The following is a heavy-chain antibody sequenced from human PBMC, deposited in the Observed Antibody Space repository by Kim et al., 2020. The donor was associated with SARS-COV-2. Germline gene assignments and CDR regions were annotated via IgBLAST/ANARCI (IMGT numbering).Heavy chain of an antibody. CDR2: ISGDGGST. J-gene: IGHJ3*02. V-gene: IGHV3-43*02. CDR3: ATLAAAGIGDAFDI. D-gene: IGHD6-13*01. CDR1: GFTFADYA. Sequence: GGSLRLSCAASGFTFADYAMHWVRQAPGKGLEWVAPISGDGGSTYYADSVKGRFTISRDNSKNSLYLQMNSLRTEDTALYYCATLAAAGIGDAFDIWGQG.